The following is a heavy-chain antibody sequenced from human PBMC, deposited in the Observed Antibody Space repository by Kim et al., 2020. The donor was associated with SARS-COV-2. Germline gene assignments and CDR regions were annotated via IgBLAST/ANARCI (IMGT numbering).Heavy chain of an antibody. CDR1: GGSISSGGYS. CDR2: IYHSGST. CDR3: ATATPVVPAALPSGGWYFDL. J-gene: IGHJ2*01. Sequence: SETLSLTCAVSGGSISSGGYSWSWIRQPPGKGLEWIGYIYHSGSTYYNPSLKSRVTISVDRSKNQFSLKLSSVTAADTAVYYCATATPVVPAALPSGGWYFDLWGRGTLVTVSS. D-gene: IGHD2-2*01. V-gene: IGHV4-30-2*01.